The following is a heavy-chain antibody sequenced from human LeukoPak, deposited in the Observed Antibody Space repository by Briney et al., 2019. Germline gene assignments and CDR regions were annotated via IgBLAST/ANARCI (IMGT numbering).Heavy chain of an antibody. CDR2: ISSSSSYI. D-gene: IGHD6-13*01. J-gene: IGHJ6*02. CDR3: AKESHSSSWYKAYYYYGMDV. V-gene: IGHV3-21*04. CDR1: GFTFSSYS. Sequence: GGSLRLSCAASGFTFSSYSMNWVRQAPGKGLEWVSSISSSSSYIYYADSVKGRFTISRDNSKNTLYLQMNSLRAEDTAVYYCAKESHSSSWYKAYYYYGMDVWGQGTTVTVSS.